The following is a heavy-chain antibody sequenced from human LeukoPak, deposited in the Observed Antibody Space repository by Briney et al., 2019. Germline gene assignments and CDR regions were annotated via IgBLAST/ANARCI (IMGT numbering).Heavy chain of an antibody. CDR3: ARDIYGYFDL. D-gene: IGHD3-16*01. CDR2: ISGSGGSP. J-gene: IGHJ2*01. Sequence: GGSLRLSCAASGFTFSSYAMSWVRQAPGKGLEWVLGISGSGGSPYYADSVKGRFTISRDNSKNTLYLQMNSLRAEDTAVYYCARDIYGYFDLWGRGTLVTVSS. V-gene: IGHV3-23*01. CDR1: GFTFSSYA.